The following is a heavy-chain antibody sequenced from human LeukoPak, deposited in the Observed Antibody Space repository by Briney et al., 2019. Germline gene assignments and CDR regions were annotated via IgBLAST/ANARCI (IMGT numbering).Heavy chain of an antibody. V-gene: IGHV3-21*01. D-gene: IGHD3-10*01. CDR2: ISSSSSYI. J-gene: IGHJ4*02. Sequence: GGSLRLSCAASAFTFSSYSMNWVRQAPGKGLEWVSSISSSSSYIYYADSVKGRFTISRGNAKNSLYLQMNSLRAEDTAVYYCARDGYYYGSGTRNFFDYWGQGTLVTVSS. CDR3: ARDGYYYGSGTRNFFDY. CDR1: AFTFSSYS.